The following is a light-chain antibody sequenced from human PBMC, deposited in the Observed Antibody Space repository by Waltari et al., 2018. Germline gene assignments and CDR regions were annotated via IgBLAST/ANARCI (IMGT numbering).Light chain of an antibody. CDR2: WAS. V-gene: IGKV4-1*01. CDR3: QQYYSTPWT. J-gene: IGKJ1*01. Sequence: DIVMTQSPDSLTVSLGERATIHCKSSQGVLLSFDYKNYLAWYQQLPGQPPKLLIYWASTRESGVPDRFSGSGSGTDFTLTISSLQAEDVAVYYCQQYYSTPWTFGQGTKVEIK. CDR1: QGVLLSFDYKNY.